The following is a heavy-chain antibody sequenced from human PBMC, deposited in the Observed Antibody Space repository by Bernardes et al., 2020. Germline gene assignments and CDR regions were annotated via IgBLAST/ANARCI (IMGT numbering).Heavy chain of an antibody. CDR2: IKEDGSEQ. Sequence: GSLRLSCAASGFTFRTYFMTWVRQAPGKGLEWVAGIKEDGSEQYYVDSVKGRFTISRDNAKRSLYLQMNSLRAEDTAVYYCASERYCTGGACYEGQSFDYWGQGTLVTVSS. CDR1: GFTFRTYF. CDR3: ASERYCTGGACYEGQSFDY. D-gene: IGHD2-8*02. V-gene: IGHV3-7*01. J-gene: IGHJ4*02.